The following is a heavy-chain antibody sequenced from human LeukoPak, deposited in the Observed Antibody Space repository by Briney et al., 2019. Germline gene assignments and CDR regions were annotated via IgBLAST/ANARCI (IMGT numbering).Heavy chain of an antibody. Sequence: ASVKVSCKASGYSFADYYMHWVRQAPGQGLEWMGWIKPNSGDTRSAQKFQGRVTMTRDTSISTAYMELSSLRYDDTAVYYCARGAENWFDPWGQGTLVTVSS. CDR3: ARGAENWFDP. CDR2: IKPNSGDT. V-gene: IGHV1-2*02. CDR1: GYSFADYY. D-gene: IGHD1-14*01. J-gene: IGHJ5*02.